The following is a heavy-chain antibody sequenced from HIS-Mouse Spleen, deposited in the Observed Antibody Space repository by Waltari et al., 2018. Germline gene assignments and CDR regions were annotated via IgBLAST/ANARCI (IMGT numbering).Heavy chain of an antibody. J-gene: IGHJ2*01. V-gene: IGHV3-53*01. CDR1: GFTVSRTS. CDR3: ARGGLAAAGWYFDL. Sequence: EVQLVDSGGGLIQPGGSLSLSCAASGFTVSRTSISWVRQAPGKGLEWVSVIYSGGSKYYADSVKGRFTISRDNSKNTLYLQMNSLRAEDTAVYYCARGGLAAAGWYFDLWGRGTLVTVSS. CDR2: IYSGGSK. D-gene: IGHD6-13*01.